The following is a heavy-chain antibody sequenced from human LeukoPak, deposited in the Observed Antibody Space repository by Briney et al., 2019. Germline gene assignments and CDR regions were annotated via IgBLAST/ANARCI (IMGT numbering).Heavy chain of an antibody. CDR3: ARRVHYYGSGSYYNRLDY. V-gene: IGHV4-59*12. Sequence: SETLSLTCTVSGGSISSYYWSWIRQPPGKGLEWIGYIYYSGSTNYNPSLKSRVTISVDTSKDQFSLKLSSVTAADTAVYYCARRVHYYGSGSYYNRLDYWGQGTLVTVSS. CDR1: GGSISSYY. CDR2: IYYSGST. D-gene: IGHD3-10*01. J-gene: IGHJ4*02.